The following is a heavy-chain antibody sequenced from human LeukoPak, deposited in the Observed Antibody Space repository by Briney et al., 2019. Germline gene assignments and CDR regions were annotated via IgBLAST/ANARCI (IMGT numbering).Heavy chain of an antibody. D-gene: IGHD2-2*01. CDR2: IYYSGST. V-gene: IGHV4-59*12. CDR1: GGSISSYY. CDR3: ASHLKSSRVLPAAMPGVPFDP. J-gene: IGHJ5*02. Sequence: PSETLSLTCTVSGGSISSYYWSWIRHPPGKGLEWIGYIYYSGSTNYNSSLKSRVTISVDTSKNQFSLKLSSVTAADTAVYYCASHLKSSRVLPAAMPGVPFDPWGQGTLVTVSS.